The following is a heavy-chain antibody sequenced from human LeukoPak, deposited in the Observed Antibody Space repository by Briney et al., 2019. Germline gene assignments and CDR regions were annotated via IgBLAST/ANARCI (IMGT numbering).Heavy chain of an antibody. CDR2: IYNSGNT. CDR1: GGSISNGGYY. CDR3: ARDVHGWGPFDP. J-gene: IGHJ5*02. V-gene: IGHV4-31*03. Sequence: PSQTLSLTRTVSGGSISNGGYYWSWLRQHPGKGLEWIGYIYNSGNTYYNPSLKSRVTISEDTSKNQFSLKLSSVTAADTAVYYCARDVHGWGPFDPWGQGTLVTVSS. D-gene: IGHD1-26*01.